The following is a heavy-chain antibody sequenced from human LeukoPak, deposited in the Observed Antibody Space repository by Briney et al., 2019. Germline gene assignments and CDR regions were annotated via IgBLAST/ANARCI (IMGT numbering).Heavy chain of an antibody. Sequence: ASVTVSCKASGYTFTNYHINWVRHTTGQGLEWVGWMNPNNGDSGYAQKFQGRVTITRDTSISTSYMELRSLRADDTAVYFCARTTSFTASGYDYWGQGTLVTVSS. J-gene: IGHJ4*02. V-gene: IGHV1-8*03. D-gene: IGHD6-25*01. CDR1: GYTFTNYH. CDR2: MNPNNGDS. CDR3: ARTTSFTASGYDY.